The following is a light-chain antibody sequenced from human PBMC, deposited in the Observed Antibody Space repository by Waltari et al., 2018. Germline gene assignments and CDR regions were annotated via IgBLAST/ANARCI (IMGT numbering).Light chain of an antibody. Sequence: QSVLTQPPSVSGAPGQRVTISCTWSSSNIGAGYDVHWYQQLPGTAPKLLIYGNSNRPSGVPDRFSGSKSGTSASLAITGLQAEDEADYDCQSYDSSLSGPNWVFGGGTKLTVL. J-gene: IGLJ3*02. CDR2: GNS. CDR3: QSYDSSLSGPNWV. CDR1: SSNIGAGYD. V-gene: IGLV1-40*01.